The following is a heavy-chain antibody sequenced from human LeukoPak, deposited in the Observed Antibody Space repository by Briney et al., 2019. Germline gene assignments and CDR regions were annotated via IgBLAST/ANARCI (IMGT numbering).Heavy chain of an antibody. J-gene: IGHJ4*02. CDR2: ISSNSGSI. D-gene: IGHD3-22*01. V-gene: IGHV3-9*01. CDR1: GFTFDDYA. Sequence: LPGGSLRLSCAASGFTFDDYAMHWVRQAPGKGLEWVSGISSNSGSIGYADSVKGRFTISRDNAKNSLYLQMNSLRAEDTALYYCARGYSYDSSGIDSWGQGTLVTVSS. CDR3: ARGYSYDSSGIDS.